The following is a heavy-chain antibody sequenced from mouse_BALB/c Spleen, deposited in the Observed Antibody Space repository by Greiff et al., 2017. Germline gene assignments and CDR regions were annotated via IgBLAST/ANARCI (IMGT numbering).Heavy chain of an antibody. Sequence: DVQLVESGPGLVKPSQSLSLTCSVTGYSITSGYYWNWIRQFPGNKLEWMGYISYDGSNNYNPSLKNRISITRDTSKNQFFLKLNSVTTEDTATYYCARPSMLYAMDYWGQGTSVTVSS. CDR1: GYSITSGYY. J-gene: IGHJ4*01. D-gene: IGHD2-10*02. CDR2: ISYDGSN. CDR3: ARPSMLYAMDY. V-gene: IGHV3-6*02.